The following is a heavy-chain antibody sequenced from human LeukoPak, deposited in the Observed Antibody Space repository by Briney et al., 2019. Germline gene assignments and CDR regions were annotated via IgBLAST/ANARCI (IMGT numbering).Heavy chain of an antibody. CDR2: IKQDGSEK. J-gene: IGHJ6*03. CDR1: GFTFTTYW. Sequence: GGSLRLSCAASGFTFTTYWMTWVRQAPGKGLEWVANIKQDGSEKNYVDSVKGRFSISRDNAKNSLYLQMNGLRAEDTAVYYCAREGFSSSWYVGTFRYFYYYYMDVWGKGTTVTVSS. V-gene: IGHV3-7*01. D-gene: IGHD6-13*01. CDR3: AREGFSSSWYVGTFRYFYYYYMDV.